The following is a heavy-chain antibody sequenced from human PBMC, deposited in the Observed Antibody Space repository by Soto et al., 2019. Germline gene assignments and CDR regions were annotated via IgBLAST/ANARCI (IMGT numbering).Heavy chain of an antibody. J-gene: IGHJ5*02. CDR2: IYYSGST. CDR1: GGSISSRGYY. V-gene: IGHV4-39*01. CDR3: ATSNWFDP. Sequence: QLQLQESGPGLVKPSETLSLTCTVSGGSISSRGYYWGWIRQPPGKGLEWIGTIYYSGSTYYNPSVQGRVTISVDTSKNPFSLKLSSVTAADTAVYYCATSNWFDPWGQGTLVNVSS.